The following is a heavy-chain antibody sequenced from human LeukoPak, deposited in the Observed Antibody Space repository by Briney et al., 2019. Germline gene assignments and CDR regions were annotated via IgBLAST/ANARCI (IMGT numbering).Heavy chain of an antibody. D-gene: IGHD3-16*02. CDR3: AMGNGNTDYVWGSYPVGGY. V-gene: IGHV4-39*07. J-gene: IGHJ4*02. CDR1: GGSISSSSYY. CDR2: IYYSGST. Sequence: PSETLSLTCAVSGGSISSSSYYWGWTRQPPGKGLEWIGSIYYSGSTYYNPSLKSRVTIPVDTSKNQFSLKLSSVTAADTAVYYCAMGNGNTDYVWGSYPVGGYWGQGTLVTVSS.